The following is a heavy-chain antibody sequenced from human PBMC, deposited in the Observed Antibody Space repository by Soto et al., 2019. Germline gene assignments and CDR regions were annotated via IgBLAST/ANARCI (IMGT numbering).Heavy chain of an antibody. CDR2: ISYDGSNK. Sequence: QVQLVESGGGVVQPGRSLRLSCAASGFTFSSYAMHWVRQAPGTGLEWVAVISYDGSNKYYADSVKGRFTISRDNSKNTLYLQMNSLRAEDTAVYYCAREFVFSSSSGYYYYYGMDVWGQGTTVTVSS. V-gene: IGHV3-30-3*01. CDR1: GFTFSSYA. CDR3: AREFVFSSSSGYYYYYGMDV. J-gene: IGHJ6*02. D-gene: IGHD6-6*01.